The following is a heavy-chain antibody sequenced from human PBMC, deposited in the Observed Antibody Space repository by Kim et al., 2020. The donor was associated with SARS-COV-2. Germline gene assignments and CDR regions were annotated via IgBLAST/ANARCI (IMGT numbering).Heavy chain of an antibody. CDR2: VYYSGLT. V-gene: IGHV4-59*01. J-gene: IGHJ4*02. Sequence: SETLSLTCTVSGGSIASYYWSWIRQPPGKRLEWLGYVYYSGLTKYNPSLKSRVAMSADTSKNQFSLKLTSVTAADTAVYYCARGLKTSWYFWRFDYWGQGALVTVSS. D-gene: IGHD6-13*01. CDR1: GGSIASYY. CDR3: ARGLKTSWYFWRFDY.